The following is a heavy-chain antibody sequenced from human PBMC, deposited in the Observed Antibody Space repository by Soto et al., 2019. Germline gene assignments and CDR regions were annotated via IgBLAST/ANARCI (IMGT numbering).Heavy chain of an antibody. V-gene: IGHV1-2*04. CDR3: AREGKGPNYYDNTGYDDGDGMYV. D-gene: IGHD3-22*01. J-gene: IGHJ6*02. CDR1: GYTFTGYY. Sequence: ASVKVCCKASGYTFTGYYMHWVRQAPGQGLEWMGWINPNSGGTNYAQKFQDWVTMTRDTSISTAYMELSRLRSDDAAVYYCAREGKGPNYYDNTGYDDGDGMYVWGQGATVTVSS. CDR2: INPNSGGT.